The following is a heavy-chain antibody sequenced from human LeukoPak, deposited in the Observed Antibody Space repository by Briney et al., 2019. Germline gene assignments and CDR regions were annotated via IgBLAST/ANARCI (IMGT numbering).Heavy chain of an antibody. CDR2: ISYDGSNK. V-gene: IGHV3-30*18. Sequence: PGGSLRLSCAASGFTFSSYGMHWARQAPGKGLEWVAVISYDGSNKYYADSVKGRFTISRDNSKNTLYLQMNSLRAEDTAVYYCANTDTGYSSSWSPRSYFDYWGQGTLVTVSS. CDR3: ANTDTGYSSSWSPRSYFDY. CDR1: GFTFSSYG. J-gene: IGHJ4*02. D-gene: IGHD6-13*01.